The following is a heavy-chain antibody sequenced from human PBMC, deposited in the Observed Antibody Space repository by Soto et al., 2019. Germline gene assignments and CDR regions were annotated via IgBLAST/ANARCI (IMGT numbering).Heavy chain of an antibody. J-gene: IGHJ4*02. CDR1: GYTFTSYD. V-gene: IGHV1-8*01. D-gene: IGHD2-15*01. CDR3: ASGSSVAATLDY. Sequence: RASVKVSCKASGYTFTSYDINWVRQATGQGLEWMGWMNPNSGNTGYAQKFQGRVTMTRNTSISTAYMELSSLRSEDTAVYYCASGSSVAATLDYWGQGTLVTVSS. CDR2: MNPNSGNT.